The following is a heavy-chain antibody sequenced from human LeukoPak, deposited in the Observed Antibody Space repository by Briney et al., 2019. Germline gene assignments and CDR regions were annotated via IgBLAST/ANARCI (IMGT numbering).Heavy chain of an antibody. CDR2: INSYGSST. V-gene: IGHV3-74*01. J-gene: IGHJ4*02. CDR3: TTHTTTMGNFDY. Sequence: GGSLRLSCAASGFSFRSHWMHWVRQAPGKGLVWVSRINSYGSSTLYVDSVKGRFTISRDNAKNTLYLQMNSLRAEDMAVYYCTTHTTTMGNFDYWGQGTLVTVSS. CDR1: GFSFRSHW. D-gene: IGHD4-23*01.